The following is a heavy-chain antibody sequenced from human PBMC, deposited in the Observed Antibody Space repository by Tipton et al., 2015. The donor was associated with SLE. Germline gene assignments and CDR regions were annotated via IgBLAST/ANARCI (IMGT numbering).Heavy chain of an antibody. V-gene: IGHV4-39*07. D-gene: IGHD3-16*01. Sequence: TLSLTCTVSGGSISRSRYYWGWIRQPPGKGLEWIGSIYYSGSTYFNPSLKSRVTISVDMSKNQFSLRLSSVTAADTALYFCARAPGGTFDIWGQGTIVTVSS. CDR1: GGSISRSRYY. CDR2: IYYSGST. CDR3: ARAPGGTFDI. J-gene: IGHJ3*02.